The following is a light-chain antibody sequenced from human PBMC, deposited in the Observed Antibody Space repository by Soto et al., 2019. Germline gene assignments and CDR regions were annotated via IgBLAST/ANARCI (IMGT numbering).Light chain of an antibody. CDR1: QSVSDSY. CDR3: QHYGTSAL. Sequence: EIVLTQSPGTLSFSPGERATLSCRASQSVSDSYLAWYQQKPGQAPRLLIYASIRATGIPDRFSGSGSGTESTLSISRLEPEDFAVYYCQHYGTSALFGPGTRVDIK. CDR2: AS. V-gene: IGKV3-20*01. J-gene: IGKJ3*01.